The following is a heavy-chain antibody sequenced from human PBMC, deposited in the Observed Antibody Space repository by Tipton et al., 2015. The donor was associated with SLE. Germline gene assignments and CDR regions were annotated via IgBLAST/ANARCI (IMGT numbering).Heavy chain of an antibody. CDR1: GGFISSGSYY. D-gene: IGHD1-14*01. V-gene: IGHV4-61*02. J-gene: IGHJ2*01. Sequence: LRLSCTVSGGFISSGSYYWSWIRQPAGKGLEWIGRIYTSGSSKYNPSLRSRVTISVDTSKNQFSLKLSSVTAADTAVNYCARDCDFRNAFDLWGRGTLVTVSS. CDR3: ARDCDFRNAFDL. CDR2: IYTSGSS.